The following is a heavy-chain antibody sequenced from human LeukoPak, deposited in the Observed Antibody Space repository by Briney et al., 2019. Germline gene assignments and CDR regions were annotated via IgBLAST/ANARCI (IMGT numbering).Heavy chain of an antibody. Sequence: TSETLCLTCTVSGHSIINTYYWGWIRQSPGKGLEWIGSIHHSGNRFESGSTHYNPSLRSRVTVSADTSKNQFSLTLRSVTAADTAVYFCARNVSSGFFTDWGRGTLVTLSS. CDR1: GHSIINTYY. J-gene: IGHJ1*01. D-gene: IGHD6-25*01. CDR2: IHHSGNRFESGST. CDR3: ARNVSSGFFTD. V-gene: IGHV4-28*01.